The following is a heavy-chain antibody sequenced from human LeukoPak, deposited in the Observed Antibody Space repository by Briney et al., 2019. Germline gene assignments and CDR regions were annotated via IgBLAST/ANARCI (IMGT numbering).Heavy chain of an antibody. CDR2: IIPIFGIA. Sequence: ASVKVSCKASGGTFSSYAISWVRQAPGQGLEWMGRIIPIFGIANYAQKFQGRVTITADKSTSTAYMELSSLRSEDTAVYYCASVAHQNYYYYYGMDVWGQGTTVTVSS. CDR1: GGTFSSYA. V-gene: IGHV1-69*04. CDR3: ASVAHQNYYYYYGMDV. J-gene: IGHJ6*02. D-gene: IGHD6-19*01.